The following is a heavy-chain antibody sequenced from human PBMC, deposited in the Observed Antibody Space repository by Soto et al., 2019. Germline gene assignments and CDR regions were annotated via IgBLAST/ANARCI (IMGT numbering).Heavy chain of an antibody. D-gene: IGHD4-17*01. J-gene: IGHJ4*02. V-gene: IGHV5-51*01. Sequence: PGESLKISCKGSGYNFGSFWIVWVRQMPGKGLEYIGIVYPGDSDTRYNPSFQGRVTISADKSFSTAYLQWSRLETSDTAMYYCARDYGGNSFPFDYWGQGTLVTVSS. CDR3: ARDYGGNSFPFDY. CDR2: VYPGDSDT. CDR1: GYNFGSFW.